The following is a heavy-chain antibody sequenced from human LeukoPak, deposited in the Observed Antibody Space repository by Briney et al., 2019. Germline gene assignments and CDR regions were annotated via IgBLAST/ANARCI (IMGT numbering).Heavy chain of an antibody. CDR1: RFTYSSYN. V-gene: IGHV3-21*01. CDR3: ARIGYLRSGYSGYGVVDY. D-gene: IGHD5-12*01. J-gene: IGHJ4*02. CDR2: ISSRRYI. Sequence: AGRSLRLCCASPRFTYSSYNMKPGRPAQGKGLEGVYSISSRRYIYYADSVKGRFTISSDNAKNSLSLLVNSLRADDTAVYYCARIGYLRSGYSGYGVVDYWGQGTLVTVSS.